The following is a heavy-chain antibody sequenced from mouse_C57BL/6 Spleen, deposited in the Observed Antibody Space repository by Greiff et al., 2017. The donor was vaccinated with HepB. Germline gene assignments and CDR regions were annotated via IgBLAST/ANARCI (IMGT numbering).Heavy chain of an antibody. CDR1: GYSITSGYY. CDR2: ISYDGSN. D-gene: IGHD1-1*01. J-gene: IGHJ3*01. Sequence: EVQLQQSGPGLVKPSQSLSLTCSVTGYSITSGYYWNWIRQFPGNILEWMGYISYDGSNNYNPSLKNRISITRDTSKNQFFLKLNSVTTEDTATYYCARLSSSSFAYWGQGTLVTVSA. CDR3: ARLSSSSFAY. V-gene: IGHV3-6*01.